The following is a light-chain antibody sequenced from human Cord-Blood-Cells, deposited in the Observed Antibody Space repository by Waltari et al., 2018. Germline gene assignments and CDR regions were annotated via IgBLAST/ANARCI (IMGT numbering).Light chain of an antibody. V-gene: IGLV2-23*01. CDR3: CSYAGSSTWV. CDR2: EGS. J-gene: IGLJ3*02. Sequence: QSALTPPASVSGSPGQSINISCPGTSSDVGCYNLVSWYQQHPGKAPKLMMYEGSKRPSGVSNRFSGSKSGNTASLTISGLQAEDEADYYCCSYAGSSTWVFGGGTKLTVL. CDR1: SSDVGCYNL.